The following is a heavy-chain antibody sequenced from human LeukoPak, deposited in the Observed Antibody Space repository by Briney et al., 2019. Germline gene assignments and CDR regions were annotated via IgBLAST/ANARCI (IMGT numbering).Heavy chain of an antibody. D-gene: IGHD3-22*01. V-gene: IGHV3-23*01. J-gene: IGHJ4*02. CDR1: GFTFSSYA. Sequence: GGSLRLSCAASGFTFSSYAMSWVRQAPGKGLEWASAISGGGGSTYYADSVKGRFTISRDNSRNTLYLQMNTLRAEDTAVYYCAKDKGNYYDSSGYFDYWGQGTLVTVSS. CDR2: ISGGGGST. CDR3: AKDKGNYYDSSGYFDY.